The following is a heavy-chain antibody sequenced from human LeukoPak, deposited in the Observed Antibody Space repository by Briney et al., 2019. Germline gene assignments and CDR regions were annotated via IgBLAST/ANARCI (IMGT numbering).Heavy chain of an antibody. Sequence: SETLSLTCTVSGGSISSSSYYWGWIRQPPGKGLEWIGSIYYSGSTYYNPSLKSRVTISVDTSKNQFSLKLSSVTAADTAVYYCARDLAELGYCSGGSCYSGGQGTLVTVSS. J-gene: IGHJ4*02. CDR1: GGSISSSSYY. D-gene: IGHD2-15*01. V-gene: IGHV4-39*07. CDR3: ARDLAELGYCSGGSCYS. CDR2: IYYSGST.